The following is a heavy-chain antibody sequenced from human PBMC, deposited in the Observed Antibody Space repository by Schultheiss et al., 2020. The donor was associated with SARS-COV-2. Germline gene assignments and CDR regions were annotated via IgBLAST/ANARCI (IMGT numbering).Heavy chain of an antibody. V-gene: IGHV3-21*01. Sequence: GGSLRLSCAASGFTFSSYSMNWVRQAPGKGLEWVSSISSSSSYIYYADSVKGRFTISRGNAKNSLYLQMNSLRAEDTAVYYCAGRFGELYYYYYGMDVWGQGTTVTVSS. CDR2: ISSSSSYI. J-gene: IGHJ6*02. CDR3: AGRFGELYYYYYGMDV. D-gene: IGHD3-10*01. CDR1: GFTFSSYS.